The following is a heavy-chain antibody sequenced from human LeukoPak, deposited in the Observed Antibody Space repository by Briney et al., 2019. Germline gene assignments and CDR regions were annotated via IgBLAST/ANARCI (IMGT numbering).Heavy chain of an antibody. CDR2: ISGSGGTT. CDR1: GFTFNNYA. CDR3: AGRSSGYIDT. V-gene: IGHV3-23*01. J-gene: IGHJ5*02. D-gene: IGHD6-25*01. Sequence: GGSLRLSCAASGFTFNNYAISWVRQAPGKGLEWVSAISGSGGTTYYADSVKGRFTISRDNSKNTLYLQMNGLRVEDTAVYYCAGRSSGYIDTWGQGTLVTVSS.